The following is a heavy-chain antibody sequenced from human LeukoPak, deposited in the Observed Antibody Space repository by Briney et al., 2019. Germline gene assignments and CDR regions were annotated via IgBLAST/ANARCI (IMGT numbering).Heavy chain of an antibody. CDR2: IYHSRST. D-gene: IGHD3-10*01. Sequence: SETLSLTCTVSGGSISTSSYYWGWIRQPPGKGLEWIGSIYHSRSTYYNASLKSRATISADTSKNQFSLKLSSVTAADTAVYYCARHRWMEVYGSGNYYVDYWGQGTLVTVSS. CDR1: GGSISTSSYY. V-gene: IGHV4-39*01. CDR3: ARHRWMEVYGSGNYYVDY. J-gene: IGHJ4*02.